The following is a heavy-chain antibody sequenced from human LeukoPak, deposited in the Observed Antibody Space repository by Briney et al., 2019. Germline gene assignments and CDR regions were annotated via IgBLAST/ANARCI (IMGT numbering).Heavy chain of an antibody. CDR1: GGTFSSYA. Sequence: GASVKVSCKASGGTFSSYAISWVRQAPGQGLEWMGRIIPILGIANYAQKFQGRVTITADKSTSTAYMELSSLRSEDTAVYYCAREVPSIVGATWGQGTLVTVSS. CDR3: AREVPSIVGAT. J-gene: IGHJ4*02. V-gene: IGHV1-69*04. D-gene: IGHD1-26*01. CDR2: IIPILGIA.